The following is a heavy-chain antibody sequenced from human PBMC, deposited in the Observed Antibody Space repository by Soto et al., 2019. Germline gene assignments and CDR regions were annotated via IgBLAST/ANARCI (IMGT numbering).Heavy chain of an antibody. Sequence: KPGGSLRLSCAASGFTFNSALMTWVRQAPGKGLEWVGRIKSQTDGGTTDYAAPVKGRFTISRDDSKNTLYLQMNSLKIEDTAVYYCTTGLRISGEVVDPRGQGTLVTVSS. D-gene: IGHD3-3*01. J-gene: IGHJ5*02. CDR1: GFTFNSAL. V-gene: IGHV3-15*01. CDR3: TTGLRISGEVVDP. CDR2: IKSQTDGGTT.